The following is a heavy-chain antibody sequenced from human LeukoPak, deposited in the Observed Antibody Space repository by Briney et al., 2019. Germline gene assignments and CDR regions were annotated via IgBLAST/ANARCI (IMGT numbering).Heavy chain of an antibody. Sequence: SETLSLTCTVSGGSISSYYWSWIRQPAGKGLEWIGRIHNSGSTNYNPSLKSRVTMSVDTSKNQFSLKLSSVTAADTAVYYCARDQYYHDSSGYYRFDSWGQGTLVTVSS. CDR3: ARDQYYHDSSGYYRFDS. V-gene: IGHV4-4*07. D-gene: IGHD3-22*01. CDR2: IHNSGST. CDR1: GGSISSYY. J-gene: IGHJ4*02.